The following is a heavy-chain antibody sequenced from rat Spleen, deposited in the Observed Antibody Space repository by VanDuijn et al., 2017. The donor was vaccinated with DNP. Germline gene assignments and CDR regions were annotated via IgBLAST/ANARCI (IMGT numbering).Heavy chain of an antibody. CDR1: GFSLTSNS. CDR2: IWNNGGT. CDR3: ARSPETSYIYFPWAY. J-gene: IGHJ3*01. Sequence: QEQLKESGPGLVQPSQTLSLTCTVAGFSLTSNSVHWVRQPPGKGLEWMGVIWNNGGTRYNSVLKSRLSISKDTSTSQVFLKMNSLQTEDTATYYCARSPETSYIYFPWAYWGQGTLVIVSS. V-gene: IGHV2-41*01. D-gene: IGHD1-2*01.